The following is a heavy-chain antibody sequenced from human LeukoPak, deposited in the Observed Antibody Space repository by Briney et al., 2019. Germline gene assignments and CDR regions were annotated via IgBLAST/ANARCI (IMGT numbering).Heavy chain of an antibody. CDR3: VRRFDC. CDR2: ISSSSSYI. Sequence: GGSLRLSCAASGFTFSTYTIHWVRQAPGKGLEWVSSISSSSSYIYYADSVKGRFTISRDNAKNSLYLQMDSLRVEDTAIYYCVRRFDCWGQGTLVTVSS. CDR1: GFTFSTYT. V-gene: IGHV3-21*01. J-gene: IGHJ4*02.